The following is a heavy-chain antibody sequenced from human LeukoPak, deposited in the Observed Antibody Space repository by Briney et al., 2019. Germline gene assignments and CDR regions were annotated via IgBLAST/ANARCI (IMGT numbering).Heavy chain of an antibody. D-gene: IGHD4-17*01. Sequence: SETLSLTCTVSGGSIRTYYWSWIRQPPGKGLECIGYIYYSGSTNYNPSLMSRVTISVDTSKNQFSLKLSSVTAADTAVYYCARSLVYGDFSDYWGQGTLVTVSS. CDR2: IYYSGST. V-gene: IGHV4-59*08. CDR1: GGSIRTYY. J-gene: IGHJ4*02. CDR3: ARSLVYGDFSDY.